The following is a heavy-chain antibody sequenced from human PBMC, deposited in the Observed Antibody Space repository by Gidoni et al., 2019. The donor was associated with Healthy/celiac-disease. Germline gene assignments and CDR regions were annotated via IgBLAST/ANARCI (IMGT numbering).Heavy chain of an antibody. V-gene: IGHV3-30*18. J-gene: IGHJ6*02. CDR1: GFPFSSYG. CDR2: ISYDGSNK. CDR3: AKSPRRQQLVHYYYYGMDV. D-gene: IGHD6-13*01. Sequence: QVQLVESGGGVVQPGRSLRLSCATSGFPFSSYGMHWVRQAPGKGLEWVAGISYDGSNKYYADSVKGRFTISRDNSKNTLYLQMNSLRAEDTAVYYCAKSPRRQQLVHYYYYGMDVWGQGTTVTVSS.